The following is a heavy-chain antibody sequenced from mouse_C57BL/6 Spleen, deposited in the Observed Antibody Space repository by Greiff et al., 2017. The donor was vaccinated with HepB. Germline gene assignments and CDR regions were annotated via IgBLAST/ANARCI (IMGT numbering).Heavy chain of an antibody. J-gene: IGHJ4*01. Sequence: EVHLVESGEGLVKPGGSLKLSCAASGFTFSSYAMSWVRQTPEKRLEWVAYISSGGDYIYYADTVKGRFTISRDNARNTLYLQMSSLKSEDTAMYYCTRDPTVVATDYAMDYWGQGTSVTVSS. D-gene: IGHD1-1*01. CDR2: ISSGGDYI. V-gene: IGHV5-9-1*02. CDR3: TRDPTVVATDYAMDY. CDR1: GFTFSSYA.